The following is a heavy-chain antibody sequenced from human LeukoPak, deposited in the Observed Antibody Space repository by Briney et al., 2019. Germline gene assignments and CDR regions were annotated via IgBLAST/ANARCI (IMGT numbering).Heavy chain of an antibody. D-gene: IGHD3-10*02. CDR3: AELGITMIGGV. Sequence: GGSLRLSCAASEFTFSTYWMSWVRQAPGKGLEWVADIKQDGSKKYYVDSVKGRFTISRQNAKNSLFLQMNSLRAEDTAVYYCAELGITMIGGVWGKGTTVTISS. V-gene: IGHV3-7*01. CDR1: EFTFSTYW. CDR2: IKQDGSKK. J-gene: IGHJ6*04.